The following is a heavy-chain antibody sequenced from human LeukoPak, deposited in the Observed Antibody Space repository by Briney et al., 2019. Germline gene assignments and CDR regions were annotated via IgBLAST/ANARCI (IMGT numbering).Heavy chain of an antibody. V-gene: IGHV3-21*01. CDR1: GFTFSSYW. Sequence: GGFLRLSCAASGFTFSSYWMHWVRQAPGKGLEWVSSISSSSSYIYYADSVKGRFTISRDNAKNSLYLQMNSLRAEDTAVYYCARDLLVVVAGDWGQGTLVTVSS. CDR3: ARDLLVVVAGD. CDR2: ISSSSSYI. J-gene: IGHJ1*01. D-gene: IGHD2-15*01.